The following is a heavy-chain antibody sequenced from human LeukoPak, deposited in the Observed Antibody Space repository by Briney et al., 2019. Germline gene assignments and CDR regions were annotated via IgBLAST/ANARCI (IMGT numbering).Heavy chain of an antibody. CDR1: GFTFSSYA. CDR2: ISYDGSNK. D-gene: IGHD5-18*01. Sequence: PGGPLRLSCAASGFTFSSYATHWVRQAPGKGLEWVAVISYDGSNKYYADSVKGRFTISRDNSKNTLYLQMNSLRAEDTAVYYCARERFDYSYGYQSLLQYWGQGTLVTVSS. J-gene: IGHJ4*02. CDR3: ARERFDYSYGYQSLLQY. V-gene: IGHV3-30*01.